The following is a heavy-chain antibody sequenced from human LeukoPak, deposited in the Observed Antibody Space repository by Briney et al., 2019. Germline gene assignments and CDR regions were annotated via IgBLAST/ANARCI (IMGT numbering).Heavy chain of an antibody. Sequence: SETVSLTCAVYGGSFSGYYWSWIRQPPGKGLDWIGEINHSGSTNYNPSLKSRVTISVDTSKNQFSLKLSSVTAADTAVYYCARPIVVVPLRAFDIWGQGTMVTVSS. V-gene: IGHV4-34*01. CDR2: INHSGST. CDR3: ARPIVVVPLRAFDI. J-gene: IGHJ3*02. CDR1: GGSFSGYY. D-gene: IGHD2-21*01.